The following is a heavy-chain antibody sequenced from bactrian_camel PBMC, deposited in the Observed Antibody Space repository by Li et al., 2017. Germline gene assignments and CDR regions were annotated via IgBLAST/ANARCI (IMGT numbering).Heavy chain of an antibody. Sequence: HVQLVESGGGSVQAGGSLTLSCEASGFTFDDYDMGWYRQAAGNECELVSSISDDGSIDYADSVKGRFTISRDNAKNILYLQMNSLNAEDTAMYYYAAVSWARCYRASVFPGDYNYWGQGTQVTVS. V-gene: IGHV3S63*01. CDR3: AAVSWARCYRASVFPGDYNY. J-gene: IGHJ4*01. CDR2: ISDDGSI. CDR1: GFTFDDYD. D-gene: IGHD3*01.